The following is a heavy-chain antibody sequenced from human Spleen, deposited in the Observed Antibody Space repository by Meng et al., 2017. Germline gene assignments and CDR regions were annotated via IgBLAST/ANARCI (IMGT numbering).Heavy chain of an antibody. Sequence: QVQRCGAYLLKLSDTLLLPSYAYGVTFSGYYWRCLRQPTVKGLEWLCEINHSGSTNYNPSLKSRVTISVDTSKNQFSLKLSSVTAADTAVYYCARGPTTMAHDFDYWGQGTLVTVSS. CDR1: GVTFSGYY. CDR2: INHSGST. V-gene: IGHV4-34*01. J-gene: IGHJ4*02. CDR3: ARGPTTMAHDFDY. D-gene: IGHD4-11*01.